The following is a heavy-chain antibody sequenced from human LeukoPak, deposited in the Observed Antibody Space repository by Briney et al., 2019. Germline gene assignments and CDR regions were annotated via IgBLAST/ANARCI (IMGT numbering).Heavy chain of an antibody. Sequence: SETLSLTCTVSGGSISSYYWSWIRQPPGKGLEWIGYIYTSGSTNYNPSLKSRVTISVDTSKNQFSLKLSSVTAADTAVYYCDRVSGSYYLDYWGQGTLVTVSS. V-gene: IGHV4-4*09. CDR1: GGSISSYY. D-gene: IGHD1-26*01. CDR2: IYTSGST. J-gene: IGHJ4*02. CDR3: DRVSGSYYLDY.